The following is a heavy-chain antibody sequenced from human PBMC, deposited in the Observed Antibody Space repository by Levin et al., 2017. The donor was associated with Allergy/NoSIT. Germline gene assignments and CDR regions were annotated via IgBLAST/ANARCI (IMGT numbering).Heavy chain of an antibody. CDR3: ARVGQAAAGLDP. J-gene: IGHJ5*02. Sequence: GESLNLSFPSSFSPFPFSSLPFFLPSPFQFLYFLGWINPNSGGTNYAQKFQGRVTMTRDTSISTAYMELSRLRSDDTAVYYCARVGQAAAGLDPWGQGTLVTVSS. D-gene: IGHD6-13*01. CDR2: INPNSGGT. CDR1: FSPFPFSS. V-gene: IGHV1-2*02.